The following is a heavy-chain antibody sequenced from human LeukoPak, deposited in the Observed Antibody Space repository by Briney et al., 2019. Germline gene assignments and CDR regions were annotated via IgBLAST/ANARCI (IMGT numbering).Heavy chain of an antibody. D-gene: IGHD3-10*01. CDR1: GFTFDDYG. J-gene: IGHJ4*02. V-gene: IGHV3-20*04. Sequence: PGGSLRLSCAASGFTFDDYGMSWARQAPGKGLEWVSGINWNGGSTGYADSVKGRFTISRDNAKNSLYLQMNSLRAEDTALYYCASGYGSGSYYFDYWGQGTLVTVSS. CDR3: ASGYGSGSYYFDY. CDR2: INWNGGST.